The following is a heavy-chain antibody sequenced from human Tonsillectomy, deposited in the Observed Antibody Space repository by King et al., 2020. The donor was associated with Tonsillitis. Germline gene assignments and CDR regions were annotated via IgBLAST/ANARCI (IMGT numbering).Heavy chain of an antibody. CDR3: VKLTYDSSAYPF. D-gene: IGHD3-22*01. Sequence: VQLVESGGGLVQPGGSLRLACSASGFTFSYYTMHWVRQAPGKGREYVSAISINWGSTYYADSVKGRFTISRDDSKNTLYVQMSSRRAEDTAVYYCVKLTYDSSAYPFWGQGTLVTVSS. V-gene: IGHV3-64*05. CDR2: ISINWGST. CDR1: GFTFSYYT. J-gene: IGHJ4*02.